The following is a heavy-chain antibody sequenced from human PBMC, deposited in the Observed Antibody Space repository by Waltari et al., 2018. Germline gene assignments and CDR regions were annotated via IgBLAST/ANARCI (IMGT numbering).Heavy chain of an antibody. J-gene: IGHJ3*01. CDR2: MSYSGAP. CDR1: GVSITSNRHY. V-gene: IGHV4-39*01. Sequence: QLQLQESGPGLVKPSETLSLTCSVSGVSITSNRHYWGWIRQPPGQGLEWIGTMSYSGAPYSSPSLQRRVTISRDTSKNQLSLKLGSVTAADTAVYYCATYIGASVGTAAFDVWGQGTMVTVSS. D-gene: IGHD5-12*01. CDR3: ATYIGASVGTAAFDV.